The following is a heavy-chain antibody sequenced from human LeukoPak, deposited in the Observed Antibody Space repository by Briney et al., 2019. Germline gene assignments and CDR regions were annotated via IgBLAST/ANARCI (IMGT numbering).Heavy chain of an antibody. Sequence: SETLSLTCAVYGGSFSGYYWSWIRQPPGKGLEWIGYIYYSGSTNYNPSLKSRVTISVDTSKNQFSLKLSSVTAADTAVYYCARGVSSSWTAYYYYMDVWGKGTTVTISS. CDR1: GGSFSGYY. V-gene: IGHV4-59*01. D-gene: IGHD6-13*01. CDR3: ARGVSSSWTAYYYYMDV. J-gene: IGHJ6*03. CDR2: IYYSGST.